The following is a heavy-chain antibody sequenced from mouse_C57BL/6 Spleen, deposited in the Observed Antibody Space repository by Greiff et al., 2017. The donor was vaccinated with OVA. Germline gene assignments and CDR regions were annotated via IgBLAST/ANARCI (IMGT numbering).Heavy chain of an antibody. Sequence: QVQLKQSGPELVKPGASVKISCKASGYAFSSSWMNWVKQRPGKGLEWIGRIYPGDGDTNYNGKFKGKATLTADKSSSTAYMQLSSLTSEDSAVYFCARPPPLLGSKGYYAMDYWGQGTSVTVSS. CDR1: GYAFSSSW. CDR3: ARPPPLLGSKGYYAMDY. CDR2: IYPGDGDT. D-gene: IGHD1-1*01. J-gene: IGHJ4*01. V-gene: IGHV1-82*01.